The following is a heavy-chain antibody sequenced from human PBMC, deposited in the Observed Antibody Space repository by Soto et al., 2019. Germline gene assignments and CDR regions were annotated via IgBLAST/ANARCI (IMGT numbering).Heavy chain of an antibody. D-gene: IGHD3-16*01. CDR1: GFTFSDHY. CDR3: ASLGLPNA. CDR2: INTSGKNA. V-gene: IGHV3-11*01. Sequence: QVQLVESGGGLVKPGGSLRLSCVGSGFTFSDHYISWIRQAPGKGLEWVSYINTSGKNAYYADSVRGRFTISRDNAKNSVSLQVTSRSADDTAVYSCASLGLPNAWGQGTLVTVSS. J-gene: IGHJ5*02.